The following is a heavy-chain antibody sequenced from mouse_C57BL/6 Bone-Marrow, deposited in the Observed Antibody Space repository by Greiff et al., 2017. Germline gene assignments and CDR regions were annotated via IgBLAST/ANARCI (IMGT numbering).Heavy chain of an antibody. CDR2: IWSGGCT. CDR1: GFSLTSYG. V-gene: IGHV2-2*01. CDR3: ASVTTLVHFDY. J-gene: IGHJ2*01. Sequence: QVQLQQSGPGLVQPSQSLSITCTVSGFSLTSYGVHWVRQSPGKGLEWLGGIWSGGCTDYNAAFISRLSISKDNSKSHVFFKTNSLQADDNAIYYCASVTTLVHFDYWGQGTTLTVSS. D-gene: IGHD2-12*01.